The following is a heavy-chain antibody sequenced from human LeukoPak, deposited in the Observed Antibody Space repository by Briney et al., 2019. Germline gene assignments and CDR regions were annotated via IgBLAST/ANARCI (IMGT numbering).Heavy chain of an antibody. V-gene: IGHV1-2*04. CDR1: GYTFTGYY. J-gene: IGHJ4*02. Sequence: GASVNVSCKASGYTFTGYYMHWVRQAAGQGLEWMGWINPNSGGTNYAQKFQGWVTMTRDTSISTAYMELSRLRSDDTAVYYCAIGDSGPSGYWGQGTLVTVSS. D-gene: IGHD5-12*01. CDR2: INPNSGGT. CDR3: AIGDSGPSGY.